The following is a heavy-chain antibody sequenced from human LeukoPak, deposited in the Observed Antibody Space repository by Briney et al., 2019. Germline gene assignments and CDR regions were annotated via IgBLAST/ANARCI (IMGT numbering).Heavy chain of an antibody. CDR3: ARRVHVRSLDAFDI. V-gene: IGHV4-59*01. CDR2: IYDSGST. J-gene: IGHJ3*02. CDR1: GGSISSYD. D-gene: IGHD2-8*01. Sequence: SETLSLTCTVSGGSISSYDWGWIRPPPGEGLEWVGYIYDSGSTNYNPPLKSRVTISVDTSKNQFSLKLSSVTATDTAMYYCARRVHVRSLDAFDIWGQGTMVTVSS.